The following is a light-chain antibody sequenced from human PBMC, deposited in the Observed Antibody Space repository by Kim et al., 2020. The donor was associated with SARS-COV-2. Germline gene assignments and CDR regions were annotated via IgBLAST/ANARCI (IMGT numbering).Light chain of an antibody. CDR3: QQHNNWPLT. CDR2: GVS. V-gene: IGKV3-11*01. Sequence: PAEKPTPPCGASQGVSTNLAWYQQKPGQAPGLLIYGVSNRATGIPARFSGSGSGTDFTLTISSLEPEDFAVYYCQQHNNWPLTFGGGTKVEIK. CDR1: QGVSTN. J-gene: IGKJ4*01.